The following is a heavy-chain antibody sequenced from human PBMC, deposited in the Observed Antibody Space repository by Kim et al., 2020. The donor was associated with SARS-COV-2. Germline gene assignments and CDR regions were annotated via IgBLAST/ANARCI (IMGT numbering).Heavy chain of an antibody. V-gene: IGHV4-39*01. CDR2: IDYSGST. CDR1: GGSISSSSYY. D-gene: IGHD3-22*01. J-gene: IGHJ5*02. Sequence: SETLSLTCTVSGGSISSSSYYWGWIRQPPGKGLEWIGSIDYSGSTYYNPSLKSRVTISVDTSKNQFSLKLSSVTAADTAVYYCLRIGYYDSSGYYWFDPWGQGTLVTVSS. CDR3: LRIGYYDSSGYYWFDP.